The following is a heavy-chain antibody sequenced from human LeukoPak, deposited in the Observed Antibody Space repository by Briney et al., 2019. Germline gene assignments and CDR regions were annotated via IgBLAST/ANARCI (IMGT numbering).Heavy chain of an antibody. CDR1: GFTFSSYA. V-gene: IGHV3-23*01. D-gene: IGHD2-15*01. J-gene: IGHJ1*01. Sequence: PGGSLRLSCAASGFTFSSYAMNWVRQAPGKGLEWVSAISGSGGSTYYTDSVKGRFTISRDNSKNTLYLQMNSLRAEDTAVYYCAKDRGGTVSHPYFQHWGQGTLVTVSS. CDR2: ISGSGGST. CDR3: AKDRGGTVSHPYFQH.